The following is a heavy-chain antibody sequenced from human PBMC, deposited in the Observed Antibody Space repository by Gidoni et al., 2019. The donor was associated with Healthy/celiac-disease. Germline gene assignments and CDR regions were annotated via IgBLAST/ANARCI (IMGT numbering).Heavy chain of an antibody. J-gene: IGHJ3*02. CDR2: IYYSGST. D-gene: IGHD1-7*01. V-gene: IGHV4-59*01. CDR1: GGSISSYY. CDR3: ARAAVELDPDAFDI. Sequence: QVQLQESGPGLVKPSETLSLTCPVSGGSISSYYWSWIRQPPGKGLEWIGYIYYSGSTNYNPSLKSRVTISVDTSKNQFSLKLSSVTAADTAVYYCARAAVELDPDAFDIWGQGTMVTVSS.